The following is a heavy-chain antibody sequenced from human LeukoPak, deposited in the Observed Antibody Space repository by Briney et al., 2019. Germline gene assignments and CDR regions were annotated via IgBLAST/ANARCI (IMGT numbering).Heavy chain of an antibody. D-gene: IGHD2-2*02. CDR3: ARDWYCSSSICYTDRNWFDP. Sequence: PGGSLRLSCTVSGFSFREHWMSWVRQAPGKGLEWVGNIKENGNEDYYVDSVEGRFVIFRDNAKNSLYLQMHSLRAEDTAVYYCARDWYCSSSICYTDRNWFDPWGQGSLVGVCS. CDR1: GFSFREHW. J-gene: IGHJ5*02. V-gene: IGHV3-7*01. CDR2: IKENGNED.